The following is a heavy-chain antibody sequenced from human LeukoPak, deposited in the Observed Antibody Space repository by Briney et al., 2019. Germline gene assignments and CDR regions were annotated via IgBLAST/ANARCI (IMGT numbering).Heavy chain of an antibody. Sequence: GASVKVSCKASGYTFTSYAMHWVRQAPGQRLEWMGWINAGNGNTKYSQEFQGRVTITRDTSASTAYMELSSLRSEDMAVYYCARGVRYSYGLGSPDDAFDIWGQGTMVTVSS. CDR1: GYTFTSYA. CDR2: INAGNGNT. V-gene: IGHV1-3*03. D-gene: IGHD5-18*01. J-gene: IGHJ3*02. CDR3: ARGVRYSYGLGSPDDAFDI.